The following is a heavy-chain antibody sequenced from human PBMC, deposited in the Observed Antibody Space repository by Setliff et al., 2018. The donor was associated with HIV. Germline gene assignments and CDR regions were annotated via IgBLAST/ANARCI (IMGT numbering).Heavy chain of an antibody. D-gene: IGHD4-4*01. Sequence: WASVKVSCKASGYTFTDFGLSWVRQAPGQGLEWMGWISNNNDNTNYAQKLQGRVTMTTDTSTSTAYMELRSLRSDDTAVYYCARDVDYTDAFDIWGQGTMVTVSS. CDR2: ISNNNDNT. CDR1: GYTFTDFG. V-gene: IGHV1-18*04. J-gene: IGHJ3*02. CDR3: ARDVDYTDAFDI.